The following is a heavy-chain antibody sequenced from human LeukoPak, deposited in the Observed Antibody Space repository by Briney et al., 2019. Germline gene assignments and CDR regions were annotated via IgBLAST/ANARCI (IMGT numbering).Heavy chain of an antibody. D-gene: IGHD5-18*01. Sequence: PGGSLRLSCAASGFTFSSYWMHWVRQAPGKGLVWVSRINSDGSSTSYADSVKGRFTISRDNAKNSLYLQMNSLRAEDTALYYCAKGRGYSYGYLADYWGQGTLVTVSS. CDR1: GFTFSSYW. CDR3: AKGRGYSYGYLADY. V-gene: IGHV3-74*01. CDR2: INSDGSST. J-gene: IGHJ4*02.